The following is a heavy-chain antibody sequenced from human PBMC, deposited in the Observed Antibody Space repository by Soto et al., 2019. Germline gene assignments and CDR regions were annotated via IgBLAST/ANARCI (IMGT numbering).Heavy chain of an antibody. CDR1: GGSFSGYY. CDR2: INHSGST. CDR3: ARAYSSFYYYYGMDV. D-gene: IGHD6-6*01. J-gene: IGHJ6*02. V-gene: IGHV4-34*01. Sequence: SETLSLTCAVYGGSFSGYYWSWIRQPPGKGLEWIGEINHSGSTNYNPSLKSRVTISVDTSKNQFSLKLSSVTAADTAVYYCARAYSSFYYYYGMDVWGQGTTVTVS.